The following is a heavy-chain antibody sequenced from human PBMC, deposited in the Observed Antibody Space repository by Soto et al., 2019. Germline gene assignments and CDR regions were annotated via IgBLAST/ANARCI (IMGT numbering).Heavy chain of an antibody. J-gene: IGHJ4*02. CDR2: ISSSSSYI. V-gene: IGHV3-21*01. D-gene: IGHD2-15*01. CDR3: AREKCSGGSCYPPYFDY. Sequence: GGSLRLSCAASGFTFSSYSMNWVRQAPGKGLEWVSSISSSSSYIYYADSVKGRFTISRDNAKNSLYLQMNSLRAEDTAVYYCAREKCSGGSCYPPYFDYWGQGTLVTVSS. CDR1: GFTFSSYS.